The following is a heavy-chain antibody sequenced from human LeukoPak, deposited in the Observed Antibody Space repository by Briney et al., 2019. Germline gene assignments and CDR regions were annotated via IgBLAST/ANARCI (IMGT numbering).Heavy chain of an antibody. Sequence: GESLKISCKGSGYSFTSYWIGSVRQMPGKGQEWVGIIYPGDSDTRYRPSFQGQVIISADQSISTTYLQWSSLKASDTAMYYCARIGTSVVVAATPVDIWGQGTLVTVSS. D-gene: IGHD2-15*01. J-gene: IGHJ4*02. CDR3: ARIGTSVVVAATPVDI. CDR1: GYSFTSYW. V-gene: IGHV5-51*03. CDR2: IYPGDSDT.